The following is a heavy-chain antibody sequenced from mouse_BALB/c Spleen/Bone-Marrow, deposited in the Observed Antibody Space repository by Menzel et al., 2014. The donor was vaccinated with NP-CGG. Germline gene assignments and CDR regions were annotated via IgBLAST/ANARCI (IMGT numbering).Heavy chain of an antibody. Sequence: DVKLVESGGGLVKPGGSLKLFCAASGLTFSSYTMSWVRQTPVKRLEWVATISSGGSYRYYPDGVKGRFTISRDNAKNTLYLQMSSLKSEDTAMYYCTRIYDGYAYWGQGTLVTVS. J-gene: IGHJ3*01. D-gene: IGHD2-3*01. CDR2: ISSGGSYR. CDR3: TRIYDGYAY. V-gene: IGHV5-6-4*01. CDR1: GLTFSSYT.